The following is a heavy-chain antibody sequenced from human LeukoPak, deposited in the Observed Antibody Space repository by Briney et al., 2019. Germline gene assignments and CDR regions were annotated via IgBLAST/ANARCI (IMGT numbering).Heavy chain of an antibody. CDR3: ARDRESSSKGHFDY. CDR1: GFTFSSYA. D-gene: IGHD2-15*01. J-gene: IGHJ4*02. CDR2: MSYDGTNI. Sequence: GKSLRLSCAASGFTFSSYAMHWVRQAPGRRPEGVAVMSYDGTNIFYSDSVKGRFTISRDNSKNTLFLQMNSLRVEDTAVYYCARDRESSSKGHFDYWGQGTLVTVSS. V-gene: IGHV3-30-3*01.